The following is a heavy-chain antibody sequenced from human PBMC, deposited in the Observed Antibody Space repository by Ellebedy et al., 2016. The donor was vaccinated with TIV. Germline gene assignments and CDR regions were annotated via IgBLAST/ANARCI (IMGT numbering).Heavy chain of an antibody. CDR3: ARGGGCTGGTCYYPDR. CDR1: GFTFSSYA. D-gene: IGHD2-15*01. V-gene: IGHV3-30*01. Sequence: GESLKISCAASGFTFSSYAMHWVRQAPGKGLEWVPCISCDGSNKYYADSVKGRFTISRDNSKNTLYLQMNILRAEDTAVYYCARGGGCTGGTCYYPDRWGQGTLVTVSP. J-gene: IGHJ5*02. CDR2: ISCDGSNK.